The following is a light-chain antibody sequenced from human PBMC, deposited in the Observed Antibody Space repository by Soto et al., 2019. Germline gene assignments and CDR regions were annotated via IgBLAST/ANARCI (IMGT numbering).Light chain of an antibody. V-gene: IGKV1-5*03. CDR2: KAS. J-gene: IGKJ1*01. CDR3: QQYNSYWT. CDR1: QSISNW. Sequence: DIQMTQSPSTLSASVGDRVTITCRASQSISNWLAWYQQTLGKAPKLLIYKASSLESGVPSRFSGSGSGTEFTLTISSLQPDDFATYYCQQYNSYWTFGQGTKVDIK.